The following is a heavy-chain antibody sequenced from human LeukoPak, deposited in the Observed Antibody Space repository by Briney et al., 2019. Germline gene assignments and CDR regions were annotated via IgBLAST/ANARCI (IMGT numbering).Heavy chain of an antibody. CDR2: INPSGGST. D-gene: IGHD3-22*01. J-gene: IGHJ3*02. CDR1: GYTFTSYY. V-gene: IGHV1-46*01. CDR3: ARYDSSGTDAFDI. Sequence: ASVKVSCKASGYTFTSYYMHWVRQAPGQGLEWMGIINPSGGSTSYAQKFQGRVTMARDTSTSTVYMELSSLRSGDTAVYYCARYDSSGTDAFDIWGQGTMVTVSS.